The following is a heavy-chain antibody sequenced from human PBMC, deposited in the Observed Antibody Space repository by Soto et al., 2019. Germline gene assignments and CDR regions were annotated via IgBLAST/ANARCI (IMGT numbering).Heavy chain of an antibody. V-gene: IGHV1-69*02. CDR2: IIPILGIA. CDR1: GGTFSSYT. J-gene: IGHJ4*02. Sequence: SVKVSCKASGGTFSSYTINWVRQAPGQGLEWMGRIIPILGIANYAQKFQGRVTITADKSTSTAYMELSSLRSEDTAVYYCARHCLVGRVCGYSSSWPDYWGQGTLVTVSS. CDR3: ARHCLVGRVCGYSSSWPDY. D-gene: IGHD6-13*01.